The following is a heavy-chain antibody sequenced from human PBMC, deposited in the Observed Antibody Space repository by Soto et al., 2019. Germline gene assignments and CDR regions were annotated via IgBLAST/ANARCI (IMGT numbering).Heavy chain of an antibody. CDR3: AKDLGYYDSSGYYATFGY. CDR1: GFTFSSYA. J-gene: IGHJ4*02. D-gene: IGHD3-22*01. Sequence: GSLRLSCAASGFTFSSYAMSWVRQAPGKGLEWVSAISGSGGSTYYADSVKGRFTISRDNSKNTLYLQMNSLRAEDTAVYYCAKDLGYYDSSGYYATFGYWGQGTRVTVSS. CDR2: ISGSGGST. V-gene: IGHV3-23*01.